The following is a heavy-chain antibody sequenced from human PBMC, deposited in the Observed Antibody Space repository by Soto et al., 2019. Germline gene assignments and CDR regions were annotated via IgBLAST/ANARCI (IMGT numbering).Heavy chain of an antibody. CDR1: GFTFSSHG. Sequence: DLVESGGGVVQPGRSLRLSCAASGFTFSSHGMHWIRQAPGKGLEWVAVIPYDGSHQYYADSVKGRFSISRDNSKNTLYLQMNSLRAEDTAVYYCAKLRVLEWEVQESDYWGQGTLVSVSS. D-gene: IGHD3-3*01. CDR3: AKLRVLEWEVQESDY. V-gene: IGHV3-30*18. J-gene: IGHJ4*02. CDR2: IPYDGSHQ.